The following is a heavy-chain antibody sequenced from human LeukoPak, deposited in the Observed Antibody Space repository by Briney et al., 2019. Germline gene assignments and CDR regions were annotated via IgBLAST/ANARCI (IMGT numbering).Heavy chain of an antibody. D-gene: IGHD3-3*01. CDR3: VRGSLASGVVVYYYYYLDV. CDR2: ISASRDIT. J-gene: IGHJ6*03. CDR1: GFMLSGSA. Sequence: GGSLRLSCAASGFMLSGSAMNWVRQAPGMGLEWLSYISASRDITYYADSVKGRFTISRDNAKNSLYLQMNSLRAEDTAVYYCVRGSLASGVVVYYYYYLDVWGKGTTVTVSS. V-gene: IGHV3-48*01.